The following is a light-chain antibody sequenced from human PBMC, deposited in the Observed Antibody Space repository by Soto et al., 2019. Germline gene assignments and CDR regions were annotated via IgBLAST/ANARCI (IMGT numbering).Light chain of an antibody. Sequence: DIQMTQSPSTLSASVGDRVTITCRASQSISTWLAWYQQQPGKAPKLLIYKASYLESGVPSRFSGSGSGTEFTLTISILQPDDFVTYYCQEYDDYLFTFGQGTKLEIK. J-gene: IGKJ2*01. CDR1: QSISTW. CDR2: KAS. CDR3: QEYDDYLFT. V-gene: IGKV1-5*03.